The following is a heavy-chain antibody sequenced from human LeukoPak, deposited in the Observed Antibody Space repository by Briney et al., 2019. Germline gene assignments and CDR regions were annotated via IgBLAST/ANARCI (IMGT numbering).Heavy chain of an antibody. D-gene: IGHD6-13*01. V-gene: IGHV1-24*01. Sequence: SVTVSCKVSGYTLTELSMHWVRPAPGKGLEWMGGFDPEDGETVYAQKFQGSVTMTEDTSTDTAYMELSSLRSEDTAVYYCATGYSSSSFDYWGQGTLVTVSS. CDR1: GYTLTELS. CDR2: FDPEDGET. CDR3: ATGYSSSSFDY. J-gene: IGHJ4*02.